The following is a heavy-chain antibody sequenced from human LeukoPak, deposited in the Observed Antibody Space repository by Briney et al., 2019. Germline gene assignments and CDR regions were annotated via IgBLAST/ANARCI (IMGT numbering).Heavy chain of an antibody. CDR1: GFTFSSYW. V-gene: IGHV3-74*01. J-gene: IGHJ4*02. CDR3: ASPPLRYSGYDRSFDY. D-gene: IGHD5-12*01. CDR2: INSDGSST. Sequence: PGGSLGLSCAASGFTFSSYWMHWVRQAPGKGLVWVSRINSDGSSTSYADSVKGRFTISRDNAKNTLYLQMNSLRAEDTAVYYCASPPLRYSGYDRSFDYWGQGTLVTVSS.